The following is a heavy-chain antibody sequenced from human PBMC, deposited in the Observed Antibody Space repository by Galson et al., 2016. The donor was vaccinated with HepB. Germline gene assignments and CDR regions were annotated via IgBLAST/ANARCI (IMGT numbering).Heavy chain of an antibody. CDR3: AREGTDSSSFIYYYYGMDV. Sequence: SLRLSCAASGFTLSSYSMNWVRQTPGKGLEWVSYIPSGSTAIYYADSVKGRFTISRDNARNSLYLQMNSLRAEDTAVYYCAREGTDSSSFIYYYYGMDVWGQGTTVTVSS. V-gene: IGHV3-48*04. D-gene: IGHD6-13*01. J-gene: IGHJ6*02. CDR1: GFTLSSYS. CDR2: IPSGSTAI.